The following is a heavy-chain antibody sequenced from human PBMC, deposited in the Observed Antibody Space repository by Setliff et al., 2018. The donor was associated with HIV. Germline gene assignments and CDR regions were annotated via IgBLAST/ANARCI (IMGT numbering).Heavy chain of an antibody. V-gene: IGHV1-2*02. CDR1: GYTFTAYN. Sequence: ASVKVSCKASGYTFTAYNMHWVRQAPGQGLEWMGWINPNSGGTKYAQKFQGRVTITTDESTSTAYMELSGLRSEDTAVYYCARDFGGYCSSMSCPGLFDPWGQGTLVTVSS. CDR2: INPNSGGT. CDR3: ARDFGGYCSSMSCPGLFDP. D-gene: IGHD2-2*01. J-gene: IGHJ5*02.